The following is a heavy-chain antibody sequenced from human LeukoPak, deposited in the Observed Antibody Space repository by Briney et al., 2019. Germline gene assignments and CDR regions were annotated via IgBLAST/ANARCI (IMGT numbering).Heavy chain of an antibody. J-gene: IGHJ4*02. V-gene: IGHV3-21*04. Sequence: GGSLRLSCAASGFTFRSYSMNWVRQAPGKGLEWVSSISSSSSYIYYADSVKGRFTISRDNAKNSLYLQMNNLRAEDTAVYYCAKDILRWSFDYWGQGSLVTVAS. CDR1: GFTFRSYS. CDR2: ISSSSSYI. D-gene: IGHD4-23*01. CDR3: AKDILRWSFDY.